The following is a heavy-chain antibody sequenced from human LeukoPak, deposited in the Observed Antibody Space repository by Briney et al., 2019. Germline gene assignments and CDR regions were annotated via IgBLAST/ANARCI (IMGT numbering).Heavy chain of an antibody. D-gene: IGHD6-19*01. CDR1: LGSISSSSSY. V-gene: IGHV4-39*01. J-gene: IGHJ4*02. CDR3: ASRRQWRLPGWWEFDY. CDR2: IYYSGST. Sequence: SETLSVTSTVPLGSISSSSSYSGSVRQPPGEWLGWIGCIYYSGSTYYTPSVQSRVTISVDTSKNQFSLKLSSVTAADTAVYYCASRRQWRLPGWWEFDYWGQGTLVTVSS.